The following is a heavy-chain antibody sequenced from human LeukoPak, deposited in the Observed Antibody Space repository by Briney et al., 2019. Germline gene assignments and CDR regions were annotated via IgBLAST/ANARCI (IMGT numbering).Heavy chain of an antibody. V-gene: IGHV3-23*01. CDR3: AKDPKYYDILTGYYENWYFDL. D-gene: IGHD3-9*01. CDR2: ISGSGGST. CDR1: GFTFSSYG. J-gene: IGHJ2*01. Sequence: PGGTLRLSCAASGFTFSSYGMSWVRQAPGKGLEWVSAISGSGGSTYYADSVKGRFTISRDNSKNTLYLQTNSLRAEDTAVYYCAKDPKYYDILTGYYENWYFDLWGRGTLVTVSS.